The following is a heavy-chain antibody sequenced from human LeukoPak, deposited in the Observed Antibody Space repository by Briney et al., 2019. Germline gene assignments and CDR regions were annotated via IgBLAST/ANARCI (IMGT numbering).Heavy chain of an antibody. CDR2: ITWNSDDM. V-gene: IGHV3-9*01. CDR3: TKVTDWRTGFDY. J-gene: IGHJ4*02. Sequence: GRSLRLSCAASGFTFDGYGMYWVRQAPGKGLEWVSGITWNSDDMAYADSVKGRLTISRDNAKNCLYLQMNSLRVEDTALYYCTKVTDWRTGFDYWGQGTLVTVPS. D-gene: IGHD3-9*01. CDR1: GFTFDGYG.